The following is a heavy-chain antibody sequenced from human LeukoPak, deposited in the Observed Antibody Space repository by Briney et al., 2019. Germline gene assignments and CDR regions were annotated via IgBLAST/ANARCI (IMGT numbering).Heavy chain of an antibody. J-gene: IGHJ4*02. Sequence: PSETLSLTCTVSGGSISSSSYYWSWIRQPAGKGLEWIGRIYTSGSTNYNPSLKSRVTISVDTSKNQFSLKLSSVTAADTAVYYCARAQYYYDSSGYFHFDYWGQGTLVTVSS. CDR3: ARAQYYYDSSGYFHFDY. V-gene: IGHV4-61*02. D-gene: IGHD3-22*01. CDR1: GGSISSSSYY. CDR2: IYTSGST.